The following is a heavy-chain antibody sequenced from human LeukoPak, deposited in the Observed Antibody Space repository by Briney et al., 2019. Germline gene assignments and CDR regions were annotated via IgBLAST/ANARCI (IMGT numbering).Heavy chain of an antibody. CDR1: GFTFSSYA. J-gene: IGHJ4*02. V-gene: IGHV3-23*01. Sequence: GSLRLSCAASGFTFSSYAMSWVRQAPGKGLEWVSGTSGSGGSTYYAGSVKGRFTISRDNSKNTLYLQMNSLRVEDTAVYYCAKNGGSQCYSHLDSWGQGTLVTVSS. CDR3: AKNGGSQCYSHLDS. CDR2: TSGSGGST. D-gene: IGHD2-15*01.